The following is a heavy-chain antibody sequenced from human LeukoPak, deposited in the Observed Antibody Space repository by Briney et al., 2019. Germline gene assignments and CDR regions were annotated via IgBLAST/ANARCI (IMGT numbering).Heavy chain of an antibody. V-gene: IGHV4-39*01. CDR1: GGSISSSSYY. Sequence: SETLSLTCTVSGGSISSSSYYWGWIRQPPGKGLEWIGSIYYSGSTHYNPSLKSRVTISVDTSKNQFSLKLSSVTAADMAVYYCARLTMVQGVIITDYFDYWGQGTLVTVSS. CDR3: ARLTMVQGVIITDYFDY. D-gene: IGHD3-10*01. CDR2: IYYSGST. J-gene: IGHJ4*02.